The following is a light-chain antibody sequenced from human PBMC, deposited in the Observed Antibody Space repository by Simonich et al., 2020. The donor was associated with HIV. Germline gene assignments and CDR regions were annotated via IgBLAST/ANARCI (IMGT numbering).Light chain of an antibody. CDR2: WAS. V-gene: IGKV4-1*01. J-gene: IGKJ1*01. Sequence: DIVLTQSPDSLAVSLGERATINCKSSRNILYNSHTKNYLAWDQQKPGQPPNLLIYWASSRESGVPDRFSASGSVTDFTLTISSLQAEDVAVYYCQQYYTTPPTFGQGTKVEIK. CDR3: QQYYTTPPT. CDR1: RNILYNSHTKNY.